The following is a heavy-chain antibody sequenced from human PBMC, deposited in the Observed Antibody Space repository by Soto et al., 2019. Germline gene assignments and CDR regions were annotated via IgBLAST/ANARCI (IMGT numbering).Heavy chain of an antibody. CDR1: GYTLTDYF. V-gene: IGHV1-2*02. J-gene: IGHJ4*02. D-gene: IGHD5-18*01. Sequence: YSRTSGYTLTDYFMHWVRQATGQGLEWMGWINPNSGDTNYAQRFQGRVTMTRDTSIGTAYMELSSLRSDDTAVYYCARCVAKGYPPGSLDYCGQGPLVT. CDR3: ARCVAKGYPPGSLDY. CDR2: INPNSGDT.